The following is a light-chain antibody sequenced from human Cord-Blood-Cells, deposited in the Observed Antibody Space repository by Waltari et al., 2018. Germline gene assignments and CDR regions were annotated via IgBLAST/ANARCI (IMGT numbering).Light chain of an antibody. J-gene: IGKJ4*01. CDR2: AAS. CDR1: QSISSY. Sequence: DIQMTQSPSSLSASVGDRVTITCRASQSISSYLNWYQQKPGKAPKLLIYAASSLQREVPSRFSGSGSGTDFTLTISSLQPEDFATYYCQQSYSTPPTFGGGTKVEIK. V-gene: IGKV1-39*01. CDR3: QQSYSTPPT.